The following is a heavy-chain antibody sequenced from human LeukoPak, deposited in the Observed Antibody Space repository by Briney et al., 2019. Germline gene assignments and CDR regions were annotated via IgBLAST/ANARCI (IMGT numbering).Heavy chain of an antibody. CDR2: IYYSGST. V-gene: IGHV4-31*03. CDR3: ARGSGYDFLLAPLDY. J-gene: IGHJ4*02. D-gene: IGHD5-12*01. Sequence: PSETLSLTCTVSGGSISSGGYYWSWIRQHPGKGLEWIGYIYYSGSTYYNPSLKSRVTISVDTSKNQFSLKLSSVTAADTAAYYCARGSGYDFLLAPLDYWGQGTLVTVSS. CDR1: GGSISSGGYY.